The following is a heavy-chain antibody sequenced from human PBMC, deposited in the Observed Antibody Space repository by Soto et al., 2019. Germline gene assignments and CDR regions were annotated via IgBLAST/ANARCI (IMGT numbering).Heavy chain of an antibody. V-gene: IGHV4-30-4*01. Sequence: QVQLLESGPGLVKPSQTLSLTCSVSGDSISTVDYFWAWVRQPPGQALEYIGYIYKSATTYYNPSFESRVAISLDTSKSQFSLNVTSLTAADPAVYFCARGRYCLPGRCFPNWFDSWGQGTLVTVSS. CDR1: GDSISTVDYF. CDR2: IYKSATT. J-gene: IGHJ5*01. D-gene: IGHD2-15*01. CDR3: ARGRYCLPGRCFPNWFDS.